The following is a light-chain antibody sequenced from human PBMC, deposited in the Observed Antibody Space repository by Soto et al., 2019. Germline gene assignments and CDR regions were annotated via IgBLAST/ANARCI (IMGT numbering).Light chain of an antibody. V-gene: IGKV3-20*01. CDR1: QSVDSSF. J-gene: IGKJ1*01. CDR2: GAS. Sequence: EIVLTQSPGSLSLSPGERATLSCRASQSVDSSFFAWYQQKHGQAPRLLIYGASNRATGIPDRFSGSGSGTDFTLTISRLEPEDFAVYYCQQYVSSVTFGQGTKVESK. CDR3: QQYVSSVT.